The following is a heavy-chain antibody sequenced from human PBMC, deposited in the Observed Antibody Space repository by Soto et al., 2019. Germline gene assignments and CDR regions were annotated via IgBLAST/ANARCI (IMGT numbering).Heavy chain of an antibody. CDR1: GGSLSGYF. CDR2: INHGGTT. Sequence: SETLSLTCAVYGGSLSGYFWNWIRQSPGKGLEWIGEINHGGTTNYNPSLKSRVTMSLDTSKNQFPFRLTSVTAADTAVNYCARQGWDSSYYGDDFWGQGTLVTVSS. CDR3: ARQGWDSSYYGDDF. D-gene: IGHD3-22*01. V-gene: IGHV4-34*01. J-gene: IGHJ4*02.